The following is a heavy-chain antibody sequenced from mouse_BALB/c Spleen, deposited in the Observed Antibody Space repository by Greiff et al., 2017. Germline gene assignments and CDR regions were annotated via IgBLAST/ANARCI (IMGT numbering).Heavy chain of an antibody. CDR3: ARGIDGYYDYFDY. V-gene: IGHV5-17*02. CDR2: ISSGSSTI. Sequence: EVNLQESGGGLVQPGGSRKLSCAASGFTFSSFGMHWVRQAPEKGLEWVAYISSGSSTIYYADTVKGRFTISRDNPKNTLFLQMTSLRSEDTAMYYCARGIDGYYDYFDYWGQGTTLTVSS. CDR1: GFTFSSFG. D-gene: IGHD2-3*01. J-gene: IGHJ2*01.